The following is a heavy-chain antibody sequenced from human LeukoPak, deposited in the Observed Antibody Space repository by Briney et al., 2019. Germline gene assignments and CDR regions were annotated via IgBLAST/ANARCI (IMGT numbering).Heavy chain of an antibody. J-gene: IGHJ4*02. Sequence: GGSLRLSCEDSGFTFSTSSMHWVRQAPGKGLEWVAVISYDGRNTYYADSVKGRFTISRDNSKNTMFLQMDSLRVEDTAVYYCATEDSGSFDSWGQGTLVIVSS. V-gene: IGHV3-30*04. CDR1: GFTFSTSS. D-gene: IGHD1-26*01. CDR2: ISYDGRNT. CDR3: ATEDSGSFDS.